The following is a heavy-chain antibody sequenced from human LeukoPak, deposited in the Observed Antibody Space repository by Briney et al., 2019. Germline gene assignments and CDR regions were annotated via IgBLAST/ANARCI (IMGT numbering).Heavy chain of an antibody. V-gene: IGHV3-74*01. D-gene: IGHD5-18*01. CDR2: INSDGSST. J-gene: IGHJ4*02. CDR3: ARRSRGYSYGYLN. CDR1: GFNFSSYW. Sequence: GGSLRLSCAASGFNFSSYWMHWVRQAPGKGLVWVSRINSDGSSTSYADSVKGRFTISRDNAKNTLYLQMNSLRAEDTAVYYCARRSRGYSYGYLNWGQGTLVTVSS.